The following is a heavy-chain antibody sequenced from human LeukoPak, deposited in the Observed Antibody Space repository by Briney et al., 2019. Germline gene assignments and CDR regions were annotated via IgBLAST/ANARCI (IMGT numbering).Heavy chain of an antibody. Sequence: SETLSLTCNVFGYSISSDYYWGWIRQPPGKGLEWTATIYHDGSTYYNPSLKGRVIISLDTSKNQFSLELTSVTAADTAVYYCARLGVIGRTFDYWGQGTLITVSS. CDR2: IYHDGST. V-gene: IGHV4-38-2*02. D-gene: IGHD1-14*01. CDR1: GYSISSDYY. J-gene: IGHJ4*02. CDR3: ARLGVIGRTFDY.